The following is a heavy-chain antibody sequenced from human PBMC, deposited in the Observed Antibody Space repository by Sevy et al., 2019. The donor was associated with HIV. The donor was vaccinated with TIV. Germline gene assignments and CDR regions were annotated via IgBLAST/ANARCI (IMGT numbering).Heavy chain of an antibody. CDR1: GGSISSGDYY. CDR3: ARGAYYYGSGTPFDY. CDR2: IYYSGST. Sequence: SETLSLTCTVSGGSISSGDYYWSWIRQPPGKGLEWIGYIYYSGSTYYHPSLKSRVTISVDTSKNQFSLKLSSVTAADTAVYYCARGAYYYGSGTPFDYWGQGTLVTVSS. D-gene: IGHD3-10*01. V-gene: IGHV4-30-4*01. J-gene: IGHJ4*02.